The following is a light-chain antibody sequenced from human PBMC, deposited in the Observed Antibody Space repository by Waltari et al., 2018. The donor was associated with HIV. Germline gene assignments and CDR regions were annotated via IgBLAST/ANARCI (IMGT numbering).Light chain of an antibody. J-gene: IGLJ1*01. V-gene: IGLV2-14*03. CDR3: SSFTSSSTFV. CDR2: AVT. CDR1: SSAVGASDY. Sequence: QSALPQPASVSGSPGRSRTISCTGTSSAVGASDYVSCYQQHPGKAPKLIISAVTNRPSGVSNRFSGSKSGNTASLTISGLQAEDEADYYCSSFTSSSTFVFGTGTKVTVV.